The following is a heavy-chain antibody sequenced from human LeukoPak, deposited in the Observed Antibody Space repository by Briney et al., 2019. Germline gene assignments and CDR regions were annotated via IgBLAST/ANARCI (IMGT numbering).Heavy chain of an antibody. Sequence: KTSETLSLTCTVSGSSISAYYWTWIRRPAGRGLEWIGRIYTSDNTDYNPSLKSRVTMSVDTSKNQFSLKPTSVTAADTAVYYCARDFDRAGGDYFDYWGQGALVTVSS. V-gene: IGHV4-4*07. D-gene: IGHD2-15*01. CDR1: GSSISAYY. CDR3: ARDFDRAGGDYFDY. CDR2: IYTSDNT. J-gene: IGHJ4*02.